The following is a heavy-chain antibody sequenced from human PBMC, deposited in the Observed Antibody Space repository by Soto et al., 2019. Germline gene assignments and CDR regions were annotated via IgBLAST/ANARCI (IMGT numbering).Heavy chain of an antibody. J-gene: IGHJ4*02. V-gene: IGHV4-34*01. CDR3: ARGVMRGSSWLKYLDS. D-gene: IGHD6-13*01. CDR1: GGSFSGYY. Sequence: SETLSLTCAVYGGSFSGYYWSWIRQPPGKGLEWIGEINHSGSTNYNPSLKSRVTISVDTSKNQFSLKLSSVTAADTAVYYCARGVMRGSSWLKYLDSWGRGTLVT. CDR2: INHSGST.